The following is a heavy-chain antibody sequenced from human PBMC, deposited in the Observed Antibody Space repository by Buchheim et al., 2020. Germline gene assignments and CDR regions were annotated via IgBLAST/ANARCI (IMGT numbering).Heavy chain of an antibody. CDR1: GFSLSTSGVG. V-gene: IGHV2-5*02. J-gene: IGHJ5*02. Sequence: QITLKESGPTLVKPTQTLTLTCTFSGFSLSTSGVGVGWIRQPPGKALEWLALIYWDDVKRYSPSLKTRPPITKDTSKNQVVLTMTNMDPVDTATYYCAHRPPSYDFWSGYYDNWFDPWGQGTL. CDR2: IYWDDVK. D-gene: IGHD3-3*01. CDR3: AHRPPSYDFWSGYYDNWFDP.